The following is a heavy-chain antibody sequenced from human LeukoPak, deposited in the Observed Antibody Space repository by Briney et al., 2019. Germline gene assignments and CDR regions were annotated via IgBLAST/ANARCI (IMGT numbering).Heavy chain of an antibody. CDR3: ARDYCSSTSCLFDC. V-gene: IGHV1-2*06. CDR1: GYTFTGYH. CDR2: INPNSGAT. Sequence: ASVKVSCKASGYTFTGYHMHWVRQAPGQGLEWMGRINPNSGATNYAQKFQGRVTMTRDTSISTAYMELSRLRSDDTAVYYCARDYCSSTSCLFDCWGQGTLVTVSS. J-gene: IGHJ4*02. D-gene: IGHD2-2*01.